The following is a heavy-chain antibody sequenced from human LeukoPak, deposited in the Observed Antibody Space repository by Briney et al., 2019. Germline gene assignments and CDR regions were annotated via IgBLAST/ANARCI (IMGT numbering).Heavy chain of an antibody. V-gene: IGHV1-3*01. CDR3: ARDQGYQLLYY. J-gene: IGHJ4*02. CDR1: GYTFSSYA. CDR2: ISAGNGET. D-gene: IGHD2-2*01. Sequence: ASVKVSCKASGYTFSSYAILWVRQAPGQSLEWMGWISAGNGETKYSQNFQGRLTITRDTSSSTAYMELNSLISEDTAVYYCARDQGYQLLYYWGQGTLVTVSS.